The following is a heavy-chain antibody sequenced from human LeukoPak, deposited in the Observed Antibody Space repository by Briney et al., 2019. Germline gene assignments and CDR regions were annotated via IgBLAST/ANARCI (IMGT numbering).Heavy chain of an antibody. CDR1: GGSISSYY. Sequence: SETLSLTCTVSGGSISSYYWSWIRQPPGKGLEWIGYIYYNGSTNYNPSLKSRVTISVDTSKNQFSLKLSSVTAADTAVYYCATVTFLEWEDDRDAFDIWGQGTMVTVSS. CDR2: IYYNGST. J-gene: IGHJ3*02. D-gene: IGHD3-3*01. CDR3: ATVTFLEWEDDRDAFDI. V-gene: IGHV4-59*08.